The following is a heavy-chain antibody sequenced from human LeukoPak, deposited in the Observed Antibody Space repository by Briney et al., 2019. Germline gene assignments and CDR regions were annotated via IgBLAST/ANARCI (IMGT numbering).Heavy chain of an antibody. CDR3: ASSTEYCSCTSCYEETHAFDY. CDR1: GYTFTSYG. D-gene: IGHD2-2*01. J-gene: IGHJ4*02. Sequence: ASVKVSCKASGYTFTSYGISWVRQAPGQGLEWMGWINPNSGGTNYAQKFQGRVTMTRDTSISTAYMELGRLRSDDTAVYYCASSTEYCSCTSCYEETHAFDYWGQGTLVTVSS. CDR2: INPNSGGT. V-gene: IGHV1-2*02.